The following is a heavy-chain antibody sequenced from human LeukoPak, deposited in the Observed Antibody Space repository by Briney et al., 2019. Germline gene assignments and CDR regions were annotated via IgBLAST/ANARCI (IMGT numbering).Heavy chain of an antibody. V-gene: IGHV4-59*08. CDR3: ARHAQSPFSGSFDY. CDR1: GFIFSSYA. D-gene: IGHD1-26*01. CDR2: IYYNGVT. Sequence: GSLRLSCAASGFIFSSYAMSWVRQPPGEGLEWIAYIYYNGVTKYNPSLKSRVTISLDTSENQFSLELSSLTAADTAVYYCARHAQSPFSGSFDYWGQGTLVTVSS. J-gene: IGHJ4*02.